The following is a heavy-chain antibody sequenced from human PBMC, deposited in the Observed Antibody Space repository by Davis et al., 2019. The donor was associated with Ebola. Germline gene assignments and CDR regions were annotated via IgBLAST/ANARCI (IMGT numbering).Heavy chain of an antibody. D-gene: IGHD4-11*01. V-gene: IGHV4-39*01. J-gene: IGHJ6*02. Sequence: MPSETLSLTCTVSGGSISSSSSYWGWIRQPPGKGLEWIGSIYYSGSTYYNPSLKSRVTISVDTSKNQFSLKLSSVTAADTAVYYCATVTTVTYYYYYGMDVWGQGTTVTVSS. CDR2: IYYSGST. CDR3: ATVTTVTYYYYYGMDV. CDR1: GGSISSSSSY.